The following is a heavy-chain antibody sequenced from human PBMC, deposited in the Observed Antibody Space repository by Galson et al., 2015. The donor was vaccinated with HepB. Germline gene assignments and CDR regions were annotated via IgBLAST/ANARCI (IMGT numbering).Heavy chain of an antibody. Sequence: SLRLSCAASGFTFSSYGMHWVRQAPGKGLEWVAFIRYDGSNKYYADSVKGRFTISRDNSKNTLYLQMNSLRAEDTAVYYCAKDRGIAAAGTFGYFDYWGQGTLVTVSS. D-gene: IGHD6-13*01. CDR1: GFTFSSYG. J-gene: IGHJ4*02. CDR3: AKDRGIAAAGTFGYFDY. CDR2: IRYDGSNK. V-gene: IGHV3-30*02.